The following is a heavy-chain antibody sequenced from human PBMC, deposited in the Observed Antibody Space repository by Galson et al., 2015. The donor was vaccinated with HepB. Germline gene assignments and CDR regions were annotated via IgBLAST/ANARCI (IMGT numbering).Heavy chain of an antibody. CDR2: FSGVNSDT. Sequence: SLRLSCAASGFTFSNYAMSWVRQAPGKGLEWVSTFSGVNSDTYYADSVKGRFTVSRDNSKNQVYLQMNSLRSEVTAVYYCAKDREGDTGDFDSWGQGTLVTVSS. J-gene: IGHJ4*02. D-gene: IGHD5-18*01. V-gene: IGHV3-23*01. CDR1: GFTFSNYA. CDR3: AKDREGDTGDFDS.